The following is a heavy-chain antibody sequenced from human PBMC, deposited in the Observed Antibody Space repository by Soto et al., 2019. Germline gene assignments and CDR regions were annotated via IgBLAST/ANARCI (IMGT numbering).Heavy chain of an antibody. Sequence: SQTLSRTCVISGDSVSSNLASWSWIRQSPSRGLEWLGRTYYRSKWYSYYALSVKSRITINPDTSKNQFSLHLSSVTPEDTAVYYCAREEHRVRYCISTSCPPRTRYYGMDVWGQGTTVTVSS. CDR3: AREEHRVRYCISTSCPPRTRYYGMDV. CDR2: TYYRSKWYS. J-gene: IGHJ6*02. V-gene: IGHV6-1*01. D-gene: IGHD2-2*01. CDR1: GDSVSSNLAS.